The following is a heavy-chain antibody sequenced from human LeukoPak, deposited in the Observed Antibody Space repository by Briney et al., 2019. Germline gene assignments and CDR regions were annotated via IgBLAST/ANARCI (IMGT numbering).Heavy chain of an antibody. V-gene: IGHV3-23*01. D-gene: IGHD5-18*01. CDR2: ISGSGGST. CDR3: AKGPGYSYGWDY. J-gene: IGHJ4*02. Sequence: GSLGLSCAASGFPFNSYAMSWVRPAPGKGLEWVSAISGSGGSTYYADSVKGGFTFSRDNYKNTLYLQMNSLRAEDTAVYYCAKGPGYSYGWDYWGQGTLVTVSS. CDR1: GFPFNSYA.